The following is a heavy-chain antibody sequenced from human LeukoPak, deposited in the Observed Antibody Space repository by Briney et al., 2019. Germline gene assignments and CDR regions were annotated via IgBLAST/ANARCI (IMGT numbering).Heavy chain of an antibody. D-gene: IGHD2-15*01. J-gene: IGHJ6*02. V-gene: IGHV3-33*01. CDR1: GFTFSSYG. CDR2: IWYDGSNK. CDR3: ACGYCSGGSCYSVYYYYGMDV. Sequence: GGSLRVSCAASGFTFSSYGMHWVRQAPGKGLEWVAVIWYDGSNKYYADSVKGRFTISRDNSKNTLYLQMNSLRVEDTAVYYCACGYCSGGSCYSVYYYYGMDVWDQGTTVTVSS.